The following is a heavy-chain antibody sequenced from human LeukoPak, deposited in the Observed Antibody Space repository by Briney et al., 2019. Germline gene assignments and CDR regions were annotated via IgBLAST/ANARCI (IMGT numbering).Heavy chain of an antibody. V-gene: IGHV3-7*01. CDR1: GFTFSSYW. J-gene: IGHJ6*02. Sequence: PGGSLRPSCAASGFTFSSYWMSWVRQAPGKGLEWVANIKQDGSEKYYVDSVKGRFTISRDNAKNSLYLQMNSLRAEDTAVYYCARDPQYYYYYYGMDVWGQGTTVTVSS. CDR2: IKQDGSEK. CDR3: ARDPQYYYYYYGMDV.